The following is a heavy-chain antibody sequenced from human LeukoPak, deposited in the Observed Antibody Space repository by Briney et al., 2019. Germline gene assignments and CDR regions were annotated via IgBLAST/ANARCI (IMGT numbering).Heavy chain of an antibody. D-gene: IGHD3-10*01. Sequence: SETLSLTCAVYGGSFSGYYWSWIRQPPGKGLEWIGEINHSGSTNYNPSLKSRVTISVDTSKNEFSLKLSPVTAADTAVYYCAKSNGYGLVDIWGQGTMVTVSS. J-gene: IGHJ3*02. CDR3: AKSNGYGLVDI. CDR1: GGSFSGYY. V-gene: IGHV4-34*01. CDR2: INHSGST.